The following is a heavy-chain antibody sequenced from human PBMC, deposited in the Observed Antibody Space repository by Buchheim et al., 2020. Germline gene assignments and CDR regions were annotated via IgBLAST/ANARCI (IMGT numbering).Heavy chain of an antibody. CDR3: ARQGVVVVPAAVYYYYYGMDV. J-gene: IGHJ6*02. V-gene: IGHV4-4*02. CDR1: GGSISSSNW. D-gene: IGHD2-2*01. Sequence: QVQLQESGPGLVKPSGTLSLTCAVSGGSISSSNWWSWVRQPPGKGLEWIGEIYHSGSTNYNPSLKSRVTISVDKSKNQFSLKLSPVTAADTAVYYCARQGVVVVPAAVYYYYYGMDVWGQGTT. CDR2: IYHSGST.